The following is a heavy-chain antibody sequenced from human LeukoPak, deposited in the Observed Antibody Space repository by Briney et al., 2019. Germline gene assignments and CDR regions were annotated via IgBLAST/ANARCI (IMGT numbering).Heavy chain of an antibody. CDR2: ISSSSSTI. CDR3: ARVLRYCSGGNCYSGGLGYMDV. V-gene: IGHV3-48*04. Sequence: GGSLRLSCAASGFTFSSYWMHWVRQAPGKGLVWVSYISSSSSTIYYADSVKGRFTISRDNAKNSLFLQMNSLRAEDTAVYYCARVLRYCSGGNCYSGGLGYMDVWGKGTTVTISS. J-gene: IGHJ6*03. CDR1: GFTFSSYW. D-gene: IGHD2-15*01.